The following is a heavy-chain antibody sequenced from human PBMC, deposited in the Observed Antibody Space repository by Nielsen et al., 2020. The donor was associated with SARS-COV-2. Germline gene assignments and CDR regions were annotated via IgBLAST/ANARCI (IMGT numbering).Heavy chain of an antibody. Sequence: SETLSLTCTVYGGSFSGYHWSWIRQSPGKGLEWIGEINYSGSTNYNPSLKSRVTISIDTSKKQFSLNLRSVTAADMAVYYCARRAEGLELWRRYFYYMDVWGKGTTVTVSS. J-gene: IGHJ6*03. CDR1: GGSFSGYH. D-gene: IGHD5-18*01. CDR2: INYSGST. V-gene: IGHV4-34*01. CDR3: ARRAEGLELWRRYFYYMDV.